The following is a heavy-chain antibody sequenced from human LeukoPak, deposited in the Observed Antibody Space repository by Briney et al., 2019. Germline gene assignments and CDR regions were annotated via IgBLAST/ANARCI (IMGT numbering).Heavy chain of an antibody. J-gene: IGHJ3*02. D-gene: IGHD3-16*01. CDR3: AKDPNLGIPSYDAFDI. CDR1: GFTFSSYA. V-gene: IGHV3-23*01. CDR2: ISGSGGST. Sequence: PGGSLRLSCAASGFTFSSYAMSWVRQAPGKGLEWVSAISGSGGSTYYADSVKGRFTISRDNSKNTLYLQMNSLRAEDTAVYYCAKDPNLGIPSYDAFDIWGQGTMVTVSS.